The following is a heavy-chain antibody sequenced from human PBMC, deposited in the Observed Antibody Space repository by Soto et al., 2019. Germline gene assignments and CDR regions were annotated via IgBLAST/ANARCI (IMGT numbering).Heavy chain of an antibody. D-gene: IGHD3-16*01. Sequence: QVQLVESGGGVVQPGRSLRLSCAASGFTFSSYAMHWVRQAPGKGLEWVAVISYDGSDKYYADSVKGRFTISRDNSKNSMNLQINSMRGDGAAVYSCANALGEFTPRNYDYWGQGTLITVSS. CDR2: ISYDGSDK. CDR3: ANALGEFTPRNYDY. CDR1: GFTFSSYA. V-gene: IGHV3-30*18. J-gene: IGHJ4*02.